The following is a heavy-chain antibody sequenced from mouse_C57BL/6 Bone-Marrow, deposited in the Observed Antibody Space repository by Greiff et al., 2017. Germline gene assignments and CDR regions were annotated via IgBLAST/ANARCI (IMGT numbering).Heavy chain of an antibody. V-gene: IGHV1-59*01. J-gene: IGHJ3*01. D-gene: IGHD2-1*01. CDR1: GYTFTSYW. CDR3: AVYGNYFAY. Sequence: QVQLQQPGAELVRPGTSVTLSCKASGYTFTSYWMHWVKQRPGQGLEWIGVIDPSDSYTNYNQKFKGKATLTVDTSSSTAYMQLSSLTSEDSAVYYCAVYGNYFAYWGQGTLVTVSA. CDR2: IDPSDSYT.